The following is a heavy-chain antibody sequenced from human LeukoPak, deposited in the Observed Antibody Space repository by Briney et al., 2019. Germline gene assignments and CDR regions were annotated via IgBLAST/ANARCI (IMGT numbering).Heavy chain of an antibody. CDR1: GFTFSSYS. CDR2: ISSSSSYI. J-gene: IGHJ6*03. D-gene: IGHD6-13*01. Sequence: GGSLRLSCAASGFTFSSYSMNWVRQAPGKGLEWVSSISSSSSYIYYADSVKGRFTISRDNAKNSLYLQMNSLRAEDTAVYYCAKATKSLGMYMDVWGKGTTVTVSS. V-gene: IGHV3-21*01. CDR3: AKATKSLGMYMDV.